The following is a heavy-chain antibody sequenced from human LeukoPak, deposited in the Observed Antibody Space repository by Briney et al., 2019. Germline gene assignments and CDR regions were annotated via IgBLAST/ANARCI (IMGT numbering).Heavy chain of an antibody. D-gene: IGHD2-21*02. Sequence: SETLSLTCTVSGGSVSSGSYYWSWIRQPPGKGLEWIGYIYYSGSTNYNPSLKSRVTISVDTSKNQFSLKLSSVTAADTAVYYCARGLHIVVVTAYYYGMDVWGQGTTVTVSS. CDR3: ARGLHIVVVTAYYYGMDV. CDR2: IYYSGST. J-gene: IGHJ6*02. CDR1: GGSVSSGSYY. V-gene: IGHV4-61*01.